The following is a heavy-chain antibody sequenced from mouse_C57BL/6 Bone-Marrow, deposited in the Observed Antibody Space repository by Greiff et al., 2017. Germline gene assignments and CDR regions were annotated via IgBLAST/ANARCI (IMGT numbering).Heavy chain of an antibody. V-gene: IGHV1-55*01. CDR3: ARCYGSSSWFAY. D-gene: IGHD1-1*01. CDR2: IYPGSGST. Sequence: QVQLQQPGAELVKPGASVKMSCKASGYTFTSYWITWVKQRPGQGLEWIGDIYPGSGSTNYNEKFKSKATLTVDTSSSTAYMQLRSLTSEDSAVYYCARCYGSSSWFAYWGQGTLVTVSA. CDR1: GYTFTSYW. J-gene: IGHJ3*01.